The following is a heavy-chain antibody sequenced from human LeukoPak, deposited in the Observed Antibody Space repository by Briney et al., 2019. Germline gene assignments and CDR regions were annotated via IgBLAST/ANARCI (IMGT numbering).Heavy chain of an antibody. CDR2: INGDGSTT. CDR3: ATGNYYDSRGYYTFGH. Sequence: GGSLRLSCAASGFAFNKYWMHWVRHTPGKGLVWVSRINGDGSTTSYADPVKGGFTISRDNAKNTLYLQMSSLRAEDTAVYYCATGNYYDSRGYYTFGHWGQGTLVTVSS. CDR1: GFAFNKYW. J-gene: IGHJ4*02. D-gene: IGHD3-22*01. V-gene: IGHV3-74*01.